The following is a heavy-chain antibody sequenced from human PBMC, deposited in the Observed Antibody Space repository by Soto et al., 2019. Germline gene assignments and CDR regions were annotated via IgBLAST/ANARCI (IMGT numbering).Heavy chain of an antibody. CDR1: GYTFTSYD. J-gene: IGHJ5*02. D-gene: IGHD3-3*01. CDR3: ARGDSREYYDFWSGYQPTSTFDP. Sequence: GASVKVSCKASGYTFTSYDINWVRQATGQGLEWMGWMNPNSGNTGYAQKFQGRVTMTRNTSISTAYMELSSLRSEDTAVYYCARGDSREYYDFWSGYQPTSTFDPWGQGTLVTVSS. CDR2: MNPNSGNT. V-gene: IGHV1-8*01.